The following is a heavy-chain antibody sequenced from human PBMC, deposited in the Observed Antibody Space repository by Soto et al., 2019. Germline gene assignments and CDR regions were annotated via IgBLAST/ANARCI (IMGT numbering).Heavy chain of an antibody. J-gene: IGHJ5*02. CDR2: IYYSGST. V-gene: IGHV4-31*03. D-gene: IGHD2-15*01. CDR1: GGSISSGGYY. Sequence: PSETLSLTCTVSGGSISSGGYYWSWIRQHPGKGLEWIGYIYYSGSTYYNPSLKSRVTISVDTSKNQFSLKLSSVTAADTAVYYCARARYCSAGSCYSSWLDPWGQGTMVTVYS. CDR3: ARARYCSAGSCYSSWLDP.